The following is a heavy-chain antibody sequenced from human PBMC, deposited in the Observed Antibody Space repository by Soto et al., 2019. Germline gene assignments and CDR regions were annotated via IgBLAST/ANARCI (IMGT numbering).Heavy chain of an antibody. J-gene: IGHJ5*02. D-gene: IGHD3-10*01. CDR2: INSRNGDT. CDR3: ARGTGSRWFAP. CDR1: GYTFSAHY. Sequence: ASVKVSCKASGYTFSAHYIHWVRQAPGQGLQWMGWINSRNGDTKYARDFQGSVTLTRDTSINTAYMELRSQTSDDTAIYCCARGTGSRWFAPWAQGPLVNFSS. V-gene: IGHV1-2*02.